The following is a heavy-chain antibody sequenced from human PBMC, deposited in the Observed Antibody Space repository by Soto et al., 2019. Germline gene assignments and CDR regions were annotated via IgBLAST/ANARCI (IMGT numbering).Heavy chain of an antibody. CDR1: GGTFSSYA. D-gene: IGHD3-22*01. J-gene: IGHJ2*01. V-gene: IGHV1-69*13. Sequence: SVKVSCKASGGTFSSYAISWVRQAPGQGLEWMGGIIPIFGTANYAQKFQGRVTITADESTSTAYMELSSLRSEDTAVYYCARGAGGSSGYYSDWDFDLWGRGTLVTVSS. CDR2: IIPIFGTA. CDR3: ARGAGGSSGYYSDWDFDL.